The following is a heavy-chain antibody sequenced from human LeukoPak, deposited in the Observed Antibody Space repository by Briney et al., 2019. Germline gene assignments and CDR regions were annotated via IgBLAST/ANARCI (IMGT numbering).Heavy chain of an antibody. Sequence: GASVKVSCKASGYTLSGYYTHWVRQAPGQGLEWMGWINPNSGETKYAQNFQGGVTLTRDTSISTFYMEVSRLTSGDTAVYFCARYNWNDVVSAPDYWGQGTLVTVSS. V-gene: IGHV1-2*02. D-gene: IGHD1-1*01. CDR1: GYTLSGYY. CDR2: INPNSGET. CDR3: ARYNWNDVVSAPDY. J-gene: IGHJ4*02.